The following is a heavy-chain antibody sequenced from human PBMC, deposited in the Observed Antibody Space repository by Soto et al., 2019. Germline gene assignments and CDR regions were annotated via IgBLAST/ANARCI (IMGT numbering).Heavy chain of an antibody. J-gene: IGHJ4*02. CDR1: GFTFSSYA. CDR3: AKHYFLGN. V-gene: IGHV3-23*01. Sequence: EVQLLESGGGLAQPGGSLPLSCAASGFTFSSYAMSWVRQAPGKGLEWVSSGNVDDSTYYANSVNSRFTISRDNSKTTVNLQMNSLRAEDTAVYYCAKHYFLGNWAQRTLLTVSS. CDR2: GNVDDST. D-gene: IGHD1-26*01.